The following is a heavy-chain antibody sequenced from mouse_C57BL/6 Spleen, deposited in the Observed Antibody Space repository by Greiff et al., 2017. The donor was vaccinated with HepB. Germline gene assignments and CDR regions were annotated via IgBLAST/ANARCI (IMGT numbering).Heavy chain of an antibody. CDR2: ISSGGNYT. V-gene: IGHV5-6*01. CDR1: GFTFSSYG. D-gene: IGHD2-3*01. J-gene: IGHJ2*01. Sequence: EVKVVESGGDLVKPGGSLKLSCAASGFTFSSYGMSWVRQTPDKRLEWVATISSGGNYTYYPDSVKGRFTISIDNAKNTLYLQMSSLKSEDTAMYYCAIHDDALNYFDYWGQGTTLTVSS. CDR3: AIHDDALNYFDY.